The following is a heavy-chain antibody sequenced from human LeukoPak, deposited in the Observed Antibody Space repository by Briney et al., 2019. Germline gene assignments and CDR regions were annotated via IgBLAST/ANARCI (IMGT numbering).Heavy chain of an antibody. Sequence: PSETLSLTCAVSGGSFRNYYWTWIRQPQGKGLEWIGEINHSGSTNYNPSLKSRVTLSVDTSENQFSLKLSSVTAADTALYHCARLRLGFRPYRSRLGNYYYGLDVWGQGTTVTVSS. CDR1: GGSFRNYY. CDR3: ARLRLGFRPYRSRLGNYYYGLDV. J-gene: IGHJ6*02. V-gene: IGHV4-34*01. D-gene: IGHD6-19*01. CDR2: INHSGST.